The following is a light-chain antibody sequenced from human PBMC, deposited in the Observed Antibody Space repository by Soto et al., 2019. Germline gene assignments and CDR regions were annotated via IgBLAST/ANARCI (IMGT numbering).Light chain of an antibody. CDR1: QSVSSY. Sequence: EIVLTQSPATLSLSPGERATLSCWASQSVSSYLAWYQQKPGQAPRLLIYDASNRATGIPGRFSGSGSGTDFTLTISSLEPEDLAVYYCQQRSNWPGTFGQGTKVEIK. CDR2: DAS. V-gene: IGKV3-11*01. J-gene: IGKJ1*01. CDR3: QQRSNWPGT.